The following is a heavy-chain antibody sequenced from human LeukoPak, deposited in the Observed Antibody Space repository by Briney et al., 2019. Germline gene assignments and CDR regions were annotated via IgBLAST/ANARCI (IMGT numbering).Heavy chain of an antibody. CDR1: GGSFSGCY. Sequence: SETLSLTCAVYGGSFSGCYWSWIRQPPGKGLEWIREINHSGSTNYNPSLKSRVTISVDTSKNQFSLKLSSVTAADTAVYYCARSMRTMIVVVMRGNWFDPWGQGTLVTVSS. CDR2: INHSGST. CDR3: ARSMRTMIVVVMRGNWFDP. D-gene: IGHD3-22*01. V-gene: IGHV4-34*01. J-gene: IGHJ5*02.